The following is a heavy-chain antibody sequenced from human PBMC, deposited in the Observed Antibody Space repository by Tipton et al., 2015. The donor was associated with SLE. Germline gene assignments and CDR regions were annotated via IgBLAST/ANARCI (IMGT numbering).Heavy chain of an antibody. CDR3: ARELAYSGYDYLDY. D-gene: IGHD5-12*01. CDR2: ISYDGSNK. J-gene: IGHJ4*02. CDR1: GFTLTSYA. V-gene: IGHV3-30*04. Sequence: SLRLSCAASGFTLTSYAMSWVRQAPGKGLEWVAVISYDGSNKYYTDSVKGRFTISRDNSKNTLYLQMNSLRAEDTAVYYCARELAYSGYDYLDYWGQGTLVTVSS.